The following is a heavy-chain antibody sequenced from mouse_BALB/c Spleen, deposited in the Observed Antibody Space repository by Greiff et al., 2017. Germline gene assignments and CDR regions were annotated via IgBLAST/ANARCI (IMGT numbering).Heavy chain of an antibody. CDR2: IRNKANGYTT. CDR1: GFTFTDYY. V-gene: IGHV7-3*02. J-gene: IGHJ2*01. CDR3: ARDRRTARVCYFDY. D-gene: IGHD3-1*01. Sequence: EVKLVESGGGLVQPGGSLRLSCATSGFTFTDYYMSWVRQPPGKALEWLGFIRNKANGYTTEYSASVKGRFTISRDNSQSILYLQLNTLRAEDSATYYCARDRRTARVCYFDYWGQGTTRTVSS.